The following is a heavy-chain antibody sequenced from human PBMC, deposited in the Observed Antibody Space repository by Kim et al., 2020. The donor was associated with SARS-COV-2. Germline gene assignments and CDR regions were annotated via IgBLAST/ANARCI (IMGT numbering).Heavy chain of an antibody. Sequence: RYSPSFQGQVTISADKSINTAYLQWNSLKASDTAMYYCATYTAYYEDAFDFWGQGTMVTVSS. V-gene: IGHV5-51*01. J-gene: IGHJ3*01. D-gene: IGHD3-22*01. CDR3: ATYTAYYEDAFDF.